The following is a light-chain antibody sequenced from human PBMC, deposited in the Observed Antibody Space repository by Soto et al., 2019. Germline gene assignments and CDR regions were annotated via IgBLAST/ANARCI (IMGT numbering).Light chain of an antibody. Sequence: DVQMPQSPSSLSASVGDRVTITCRASQTINKYLNWYQHKPGKAPKLLIYESSTLQSGVPSRFSGTESGTDFTLTINSLQPEDFATYYCQQSYSSPRTFGQGTKVEIK. V-gene: IGKV1-39*01. CDR1: QTINKY. CDR3: QQSYSSPRT. CDR2: ESS. J-gene: IGKJ1*01.